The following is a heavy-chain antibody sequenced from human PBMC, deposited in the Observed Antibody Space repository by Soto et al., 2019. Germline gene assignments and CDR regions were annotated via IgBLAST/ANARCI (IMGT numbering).Heavy chain of an antibody. V-gene: IGHV4-34*01. Sequence: QVQLQQWGAGLLKPSEILSLTCAVYGGSFSGYYWSWIRQPPGKGLEWIGEINHSGSTNYNPSLKSRVPISVDTSKNQFSLRLSSVTAADTAVYFCARGRGVVVGEFDYWGQGTLVTVSS. CDR2: INHSGST. D-gene: IGHD2-15*01. J-gene: IGHJ4*02. CDR1: GGSFSGYY. CDR3: ARGRGVVVGEFDY.